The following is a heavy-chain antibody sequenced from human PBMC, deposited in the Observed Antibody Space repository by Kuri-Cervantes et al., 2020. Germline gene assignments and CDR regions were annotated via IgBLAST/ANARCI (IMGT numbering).Heavy chain of an antibody. J-gene: IGHJ4*02. CDR1: GFTFSSYG. CDR3: AKGGIAVAGIDY. V-gene: IGHV3-48*04. D-gene: IGHD6-19*01. Sequence: GGSLRLSCAASGFTFSSYGMHWVRQASGKGLEWISYISNTGGTMYYADSVKGRFTISRDNAKNSMFLQMNSLRVEDTAVYYCAKGGIAVAGIDYWGQGTLVTVSS. CDR2: ISNTGGTM.